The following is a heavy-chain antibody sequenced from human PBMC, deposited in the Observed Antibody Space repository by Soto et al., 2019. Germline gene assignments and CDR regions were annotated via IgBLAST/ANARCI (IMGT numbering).Heavy chain of an antibody. CDR1: GGTFSSYA. Sequence: SVKVSCKASGGTFSSYAISWVRQAPGHGLEWMGGIIPIFGTANYAQKFQGRVTITADESTSTAYMELSSLRSEDTAVYYCARDLVDTAREDYGMDVWGQGTTVTVSS. V-gene: IGHV1-69*13. J-gene: IGHJ6*02. D-gene: IGHD5-18*01. CDR3: ARDLVDTAREDYGMDV. CDR2: IIPIFGTA.